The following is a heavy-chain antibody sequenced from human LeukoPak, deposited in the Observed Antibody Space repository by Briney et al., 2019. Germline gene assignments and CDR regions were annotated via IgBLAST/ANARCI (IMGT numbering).Heavy chain of an antibody. CDR2: ISSSSSYI. CDR1: GFTFSSYS. CDR3: ARDLDDYGDYAAFDI. Sequence: GGSLRLSCAASGFTFSSYSMNWVGQAPGKGLEWVSSISSSSSYIYYADSVKGRFTISRDNAKDSLYLQMNSLRAEDTAVYYCARDLDDYGDYAAFDIWGQGTMVTVSS. D-gene: IGHD4-17*01. V-gene: IGHV3-21*01. J-gene: IGHJ3*02.